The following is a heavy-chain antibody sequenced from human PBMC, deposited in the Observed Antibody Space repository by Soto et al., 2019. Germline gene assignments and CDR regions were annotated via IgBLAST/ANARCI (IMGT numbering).Heavy chain of an antibody. CDR3: AREGFEYCSSTSCYDYYYYGMDV. D-gene: IGHD2-2*01. V-gene: IGHV3-33*01. CDR1: GFTFSSYG. J-gene: IGHJ6*02. CDR2: IWYDGSNK. Sequence: PGGSLRLSCAASGFTFSSYGMHWVRQAPGKGLEWVAVIWYDGSNKYYADSVKGRFTISRDNSKNTLYLQMNSLRAEDTAVYYCAREGFEYCSSTSCYDYYYYGMDVWGQGTTVTVYS.